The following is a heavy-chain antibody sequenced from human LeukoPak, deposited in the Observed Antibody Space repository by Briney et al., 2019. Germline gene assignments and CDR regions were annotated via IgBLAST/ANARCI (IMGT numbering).Heavy chain of an antibody. CDR1: GDSFSGHY. Sequence: SETLSLTCAVYGDSFSGHYWSWIRQPPGKGLEWIGEITDGGRTSYSPSLKSRATISIVPSQSQFSLQLDSVTAANTAIYYCVRRTRVAMPNALDLISDFWGQGTLVTVSS. CDR3: VRRTRVAMPNALDLISDF. J-gene: IGHJ4*02. CDR2: ITDGGRT. V-gene: IGHV4-34*01. D-gene: IGHD2-2*01.